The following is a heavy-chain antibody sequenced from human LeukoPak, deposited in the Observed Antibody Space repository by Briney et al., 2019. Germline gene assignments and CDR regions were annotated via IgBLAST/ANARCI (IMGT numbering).Heavy chain of an antibody. CDR1: GFTFSSYA. CDR3: ARGFCSSTSCYQGPFDF. CDR2: ISGSGGST. J-gene: IGHJ4*02. D-gene: IGHD2-2*01. V-gene: IGHV3-23*01. Sequence: PGGSLRLSCAASGFTFSSYAMSWVRQAPGKGLEWVSAISGSGGSTYYADSVKGRFTISRDNSKNTLYLQMNSLRTEDTAVYYCARGFCSSTSCYQGPFDFWDQGTLVTVSS.